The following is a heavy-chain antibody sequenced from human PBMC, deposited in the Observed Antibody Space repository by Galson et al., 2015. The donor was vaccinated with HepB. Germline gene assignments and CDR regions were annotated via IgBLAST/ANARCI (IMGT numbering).Heavy chain of an antibody. Sequence: SLRLSCAASGFTFSSYSMNWVRQAPGKGLEWVSSISSSSSYIYYADSVKGRFTISRDNAKNSLYLQMNSLRAEDTAVYYCASLGGTTVVKDYWGQGTLVTVSS. CDR3: ASLGGTTVVKDY. D-gene: IGHD4-23*01. CDR2: ISSSSSYI. CDR1: GFTFSSYS. V-gene: IGHV3-21*01. J-gene: IGHJ4*02.